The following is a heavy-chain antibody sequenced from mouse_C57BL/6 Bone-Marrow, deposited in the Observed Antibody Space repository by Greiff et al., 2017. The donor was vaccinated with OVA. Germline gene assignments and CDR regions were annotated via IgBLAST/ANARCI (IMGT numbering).Heavy chain of an antibody. D-gene: IGHD1-1*01. Sequence: VQLQQSGAELARPGASVKLSCKASGYTFTSYGISWVKQRTGQGLEWIGKIYPRSGNTYYNEKFKGKATLTADKSSSTAYMELRSLTSEDSAVYFGARSGIYYYGSSSYWYFDVWGTGTTVTVSS. CDR3: ARSGIYYYGSSSYWYFDV. CDR1: GYTFTSYG. CDR2: IYPRSGNT. J-gene: IGHJ1*03. V-gene: IGHV1-81*01.